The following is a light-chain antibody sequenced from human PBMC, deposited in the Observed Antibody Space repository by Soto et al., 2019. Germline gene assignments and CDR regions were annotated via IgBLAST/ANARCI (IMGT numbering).Light chain of an antibody. V-gene: IGKV1-39*01. J-gene: IGKJ1*01. CDR2: AAS. Sequence: DIQMTQSPSSLSASVGDRVTITCRASQSISSYLNWYQQKPGKAPKLLIYAASSLQSGVISRFSGSGSGTDFTLTIRSLKTEDFATYYCQQSYSTPVAVGQGTKGDIK. CDR3: QQSYSTPVA. CDR1: QSISSY.